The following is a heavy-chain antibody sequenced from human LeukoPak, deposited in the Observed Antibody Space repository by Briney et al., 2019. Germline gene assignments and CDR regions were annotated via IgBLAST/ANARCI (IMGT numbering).Heavy chain of an antibody. V-gene: IGHV1-46*01. J-gene: IGHJ6*02. CDR1: GYTFTSYY. D-gene: IGHD5-18*01. Sequence: ASVKVSCKASGYTFTSYYMHWVRQAPGQGLEWMGIINPSGGSTSYAQKFQGRVTMTRDTSTSTVYMELSSLRSEDTAVYYCAREIDTGSYYYYYGMDVWGQGTMVTVSS. CDR3: AREIDTGSYYYYYGMDV. CDR2: INPSGGST.